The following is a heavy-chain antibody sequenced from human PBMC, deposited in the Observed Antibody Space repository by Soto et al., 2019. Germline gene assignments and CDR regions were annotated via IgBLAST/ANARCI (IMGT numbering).Heavy chain of an antibody. CDR1: GYTFTSYG. Sequence: ASVKVSCKASGYTFTSYGISWVRQAPRQGLEWMGWISAYNGNTNYAQKLQGRVTMTTDTSTSTAYMELRSLRSDDTAVYYCARDDGGSSWSIYYYYGMDVWGQGTTVTVSS. J-gene: IGHJ6*02. D-gene: IGHD6-13*01. CDR2: ISAYNGNT. CDR3: ARDDGGSSWSIYYYYGMDV. V-gene: IGHV1-18*01.